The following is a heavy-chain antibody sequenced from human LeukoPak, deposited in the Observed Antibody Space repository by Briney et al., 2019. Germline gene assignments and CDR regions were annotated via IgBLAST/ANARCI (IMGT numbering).Heavy chain of an antibody. V-gene: IGHV3-48*01. CDR2: ISGSSSVI. J-gene: IGHJ4*02. CDR1: GFTFSSFN. D-gene: IGHD2-2*01. CDR3: ARELPNSSTLYDGFDY. Sequence: GGSLRLSCAASGFTFSSFNMNWVRQAPGKGLEWISYISGSSSVIYYADSVQGRFSISRDNAKSSLYLQINSLRAEDTAVYYCARELPNSSTLYDGFDYWGQGTLVTVSS.